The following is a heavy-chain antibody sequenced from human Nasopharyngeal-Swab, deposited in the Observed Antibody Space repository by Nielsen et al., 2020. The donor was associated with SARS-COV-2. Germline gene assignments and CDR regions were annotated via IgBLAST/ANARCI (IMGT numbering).Heavy chain of an antibody. V-gene: IGHV3-73*01. D-gene: IGHD2-15*01. J-gene: IGHJ4*02. CDR2: VRSKGNNYAT. CDR3: TRCCGGCYSGRDY. Sequence: GGSLSLSCAGAGLTFSVSAVHWVRQASGEGLEWVGRVRSKGNNYATAFSASVKGRFIIFRDDPTNRAYLQMNRLKTEDTAMYLCTRCCGGCYSGRDYWGQGTPVTVSS. CDR1: GLTFSVSA.